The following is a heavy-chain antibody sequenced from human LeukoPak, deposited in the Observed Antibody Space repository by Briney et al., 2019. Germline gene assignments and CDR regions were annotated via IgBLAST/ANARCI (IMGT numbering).Heavy chain of an antibody. CDR3: ARIRMVRGVIAALSY. CDR2: TYYRSKWYN. D-gene: IGHD3-10*01. V-gene: IGHV6-1*01. Sequence: SQTLSLTCAISGDSVSSNSASWNWIRQSPSRGLEWLGRTYYRSKWYNDYAVSVKSRITINPETSKNQFSLHLNSVTPDDTAVYYCARIRMVRGVIAALSYWGQGTLVTVSS. J-gene: IGHJ4*02. CDR1: GDSVSSNSAS.